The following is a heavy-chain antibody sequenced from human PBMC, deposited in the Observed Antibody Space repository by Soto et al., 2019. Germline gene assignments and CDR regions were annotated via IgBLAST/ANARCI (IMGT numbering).Heavy chain of an antibody. CDR3: ANSGYSYGLLDY. V-gene: IGHV3-30*18. J-gene: IGHJ4*02. CDR1: GFTFSSYG. Sequence: GGSLRLSCAASGFTFSSYGMHWVRQAPGKGLEWVAVISYDGSNKYYADSVKGRFTISRDNSKNTLYLQMNSLRAEDTAVYYCANSGYSYGLLDYWGQGTLVTVSS. D-gene: IGHD5-18*01. CDR2: ISYDGSNK.